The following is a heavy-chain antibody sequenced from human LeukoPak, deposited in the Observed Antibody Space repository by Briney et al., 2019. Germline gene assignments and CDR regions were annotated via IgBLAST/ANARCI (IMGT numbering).Heavy chain of an antibody. J-gene: IGHJ5*02. D-gene: IGHD2-15*01. CDR2: IYTSGST. CDR3: ARGVGKVVVATTASYWFDP. V-gene: IGHV4-61*02. CDR1: GGSISSGSYY. Sequence: SETLSLTCTVSGGSISSGSYYWSWIRQPAGKGLEWIGRIYTSGSTNYNPSLKSRVTISVDTSKNQFSLKLSSVTAADTAVYYCARGVGKVVVATTASYWFDPWGQGTLVTVSS.